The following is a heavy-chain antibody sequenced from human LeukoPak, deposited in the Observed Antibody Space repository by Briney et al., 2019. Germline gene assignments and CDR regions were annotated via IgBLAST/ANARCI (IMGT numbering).Heavy chain of an antibody. CDR2: INSDGTGT. CDR3: AKGAGTDRT. J-gene: IGHJ5*02. CDR1: GFTFSSYW. V-gene: IGHV3-74*01. Sequence: PGGSLRLSCAASGFTFSSYWMLWVRQVPGKGLVWVSRINSDGTGTSYADSVKGRFTISRDNSKNTLYLQMNSLRAEDTAVYYCAKGAGTDRTWGQGTLVTVSS.